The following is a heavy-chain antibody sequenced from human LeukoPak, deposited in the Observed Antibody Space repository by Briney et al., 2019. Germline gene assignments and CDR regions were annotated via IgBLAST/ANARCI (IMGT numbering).Heavy chain of an antibody. J-gene: IGHJ3*02. Sequence: PGRSLRLSCAASGFTIDDYAMHWVRQPPGKGLEWVSGISWNSGSIGYADSVKGRFTISRDNSKNTLYLQMNSLRDEETAVYYCAKGGVGGEWERLTIFGDDAFDIWGQGTMVTVSS. V-gene: IGHV3-9*01. CDR3: AKGGVGGEWERLTIFGDDAFDI. D-gene: IGHD3-3*01. CDR1: GFTIDDYA. CDR2: ISWNSGSI.